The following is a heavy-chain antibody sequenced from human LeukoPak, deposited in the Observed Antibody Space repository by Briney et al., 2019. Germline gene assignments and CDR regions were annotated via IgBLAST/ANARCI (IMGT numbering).Heavy chain of an antibody. CDR2: ISGRDTNT. CDR1: GFTFSSSG. CDR3: ATKVAGTSHFSY. D-gene: IGHD6-19*01. V-gene: IGHV3-23*01. J-gene: IGHJ4*02. Sequence: GGSLRLSCAASGFTFSSSGMSWVRQAPGKGLEWVSTISGRDTNTYYADSVEGRFTTSRDNSKNTLYLQMHSLSAEDTAVYYCATKVAGTSHFSYWGQGTRVTVSS.